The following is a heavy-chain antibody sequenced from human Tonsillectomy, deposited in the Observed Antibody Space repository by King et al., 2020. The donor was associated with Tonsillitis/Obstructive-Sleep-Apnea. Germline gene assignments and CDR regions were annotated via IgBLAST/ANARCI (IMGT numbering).Heavy chain of an antibody. CDR3: ARGQYYDILTGYYPGMFDY. D-gene: IGHD3-9*01. CDR2: INHSGST. V-gene: IGHV4-34*01. J-gene: IGHJ4*02. CDR1: GGSFSGYY. Sequence: VQLQQWGAGLLKPSETLSLTCAVYGGSFSGYYWSWIRQPPGKGLEWIGEINHSGSTNYNPSLKSRVTISVDTSKNQFSLKLRSVTAADTAVYYCARGQYYDILTGYYPGMFDYWGQGTLVTVSS.